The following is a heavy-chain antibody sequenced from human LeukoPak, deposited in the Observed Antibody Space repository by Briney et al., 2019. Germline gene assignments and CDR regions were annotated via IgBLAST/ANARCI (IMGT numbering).Heavy chain of an antibody. D-gene: IGHD2-2*01. V-gene: IGHV3-30*02. CDR3: AKEGGSYCSSTSCFPTSFDY. CDR1: GFSFSDYA. J-gene: IGHJ4*02. CDR2: IRYDGSSK. Sequence: PGGSLRLSCAASGFSFSDYAMHWVRQAPGKGLEWVAFIRYDGSSKYYADSVKGRFTISRDNSKNTLYLQMNSLRAEDTAVYYCAKEGGSYCSSTSCFPTSFDYWGQGTLVTVSS.